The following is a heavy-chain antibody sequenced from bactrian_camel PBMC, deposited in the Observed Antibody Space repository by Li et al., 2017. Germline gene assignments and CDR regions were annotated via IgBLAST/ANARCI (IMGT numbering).Heavy chain of an antibody. V-gene: IGHV3S1*01. CDR2: INSGGSNT. J-gene: IGHJ4*01. CDR3: ANSRERYSDYVHVY. D-gene: IGHD4*01. CDR1: GFTFSSND. Sequence: HVQLVESGGGLVQPGGSLRLSSAASGFTFSSNDMHWVRQAPGKGLEWVSLINSGGSNTYYADSVKGRFTISRDNAKNTLYLHLNSLKTEDTAMYYCANSRERYSDYVHVYWGQGTQVTVS.